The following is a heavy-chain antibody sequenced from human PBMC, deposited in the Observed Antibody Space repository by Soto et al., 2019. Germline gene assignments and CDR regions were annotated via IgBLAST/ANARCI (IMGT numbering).Heavy chain of an antibody. CDR3: ARVNERITMIVVIDYGMDV. Sequence: AXVKVSCKASGYTFTSYAIHWVRQAPGQRIVWMGWINAGNGNTKYSQKFQGRVTITRDTSASTAYMELSSLRSEDTAVYYCARVNERITMIVVIDYGMDVWGQGTTVTVSS. D-gene: IGHD3-22*01. CDR1: GYTFTSYA. CDR2: INAGNGNT. V-gene: IGHV1-3*01. J-gene: IGHJ6*02.